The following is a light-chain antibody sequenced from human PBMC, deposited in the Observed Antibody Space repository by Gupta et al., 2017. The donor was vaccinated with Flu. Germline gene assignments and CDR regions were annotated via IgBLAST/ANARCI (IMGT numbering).Light chain of an antibody. V-gene: IGLV7-46*01. J-gene: IGLJ3*02. CDR3: LHADSGSWV. Sequence: TGTLTCGSSTGVGGSGYFPYWFQQKPDHAPRILIDGTSSTDAGTAGRCAGSVGGGTAAMTLAGAEEEDEDYYYCLHADSGSWVFGGGTKLTVL. CDR1: TGVGGSGYF. CDR2: GTS.